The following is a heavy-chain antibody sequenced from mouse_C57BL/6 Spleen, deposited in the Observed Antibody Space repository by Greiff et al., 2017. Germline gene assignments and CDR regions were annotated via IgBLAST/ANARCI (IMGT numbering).Heavy chain of an antibody. J-gene: IGHJ2*01. CDR1: GYTFTSYW. D-gene: IGHD2-1*01. CDR2: INPSNGGT. CDR3: ARGSYYGNYGDY. Sequence: QVQLQQSGTELVKPGASVKLSCTASGYTFTSYWMHWVKQRPGQGLEWIGKINPSNGGTNYNEKFKSKATLTVDKSSSTAYMQLSSLTSEDSAVYYCARGSYYGNYGDYWGQGTTLTVSS. V-gene: IGHV1-53*01.